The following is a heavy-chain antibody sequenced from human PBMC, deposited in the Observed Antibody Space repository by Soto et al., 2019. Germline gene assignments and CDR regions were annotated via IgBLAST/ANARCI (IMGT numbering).Heavy chain of an antibody. J-gene: IGHJ6*03. D-gene: IGHD2-2*01. CDR2: INAGNGNT. CDR3: ARAVVVPAAIRGLRSYYMDV. V-gene: IGHV1-3*01. CDR1: GYTFTSYA. Sequence: QVQLVQSGAEVKKPGASVKVSCKASGYTFTSYAMHWVRQAPGQRLEWMGWINAGNGNTKYSQKFQGRVTITRDTSASTAYMELSSLRSEDTAVYYCARAVVVPAAIRGLRSYYMDVWGKGTTVTVSS.